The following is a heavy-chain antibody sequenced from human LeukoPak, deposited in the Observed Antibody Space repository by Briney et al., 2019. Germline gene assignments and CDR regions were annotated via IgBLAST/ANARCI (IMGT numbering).Heavy chain of an antibody. CDR2: IYYSGST. J-gene: IGHJ4*02. D-gene: IGHD6-13*01. V-gene: IGHV4-30-4*01. CDR1: GGSISSGDYY. Sequence: PSQTPSLTCTVSGGSISSGDYYWSWIRQPPGKGLEWIGYIYYSGSTYYNPSLKSRVTISVDTSKNQFSLKLSSVTAADTAVYYCARDKPGIAAAGTPVYWGQGTLVTVSS. CDR3: ARDKPGIAAAGTPVY.